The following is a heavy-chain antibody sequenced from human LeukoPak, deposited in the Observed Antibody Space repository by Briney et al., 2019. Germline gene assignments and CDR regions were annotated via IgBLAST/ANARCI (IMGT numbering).Heavy chain of an antibody. V-gene: IGHV1-69*13. CDR2: IIPIFGTA. D-gene: IGHD6-25*01. CDR3: AKEIGSKFDY. Sequence: SVKVSCEASGGTFSSYAVSWVRQAPGQGLEWMGGIIPIFGTANYAQKFQGRVTITADESTSTAYMELSSLRSEDTAVYYCAKEIGSKFDYWGQGTLVTVSS. J-gene: IGHJ4*02. CDR1: GGTFSSYA.